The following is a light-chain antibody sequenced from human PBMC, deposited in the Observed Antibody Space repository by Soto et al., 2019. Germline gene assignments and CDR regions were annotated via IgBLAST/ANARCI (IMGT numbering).Light chain of an antibody. V-gene: IGLV2-14*03. Sequence: QSVLTQPASVSGSPGQSITISCTGTSSDIGAYIFVSWYQQHPGKATKLIIYDIANRPSGVSYRFSGSKSANTASLTISGLQADDEADYYCVSFTTKKSYVFGTGTKVTVL. CDR3: VSFTTKKSYV. CDR1: SSDIGAYIF. J-gene: IGLJ1*01. CDR2: DIA.